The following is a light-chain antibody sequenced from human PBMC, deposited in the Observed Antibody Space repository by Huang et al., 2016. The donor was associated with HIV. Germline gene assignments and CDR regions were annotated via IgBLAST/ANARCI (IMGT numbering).Light chain of an antibody. Sequence: ENLMTQSPSTLSVSPGESATLSCRASQSVFKNLAWYQQKPGQAPKLLIYGSSTRAAGIPARFSCSGSGTDLTLTISSLQSEDFAVYYCQQYNTSPRTFGQGTKVEV. CDR2: GSS. CDR1: QSVFKN. J-gene: IGKJ1*01. V-gene: IGKV3-15*01. CDR3: QQYNTSPRT.